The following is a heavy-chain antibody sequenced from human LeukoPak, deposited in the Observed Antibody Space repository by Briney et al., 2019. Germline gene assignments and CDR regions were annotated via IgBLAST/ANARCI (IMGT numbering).Heavy chain of an antibody. Sequence: PGGSLRLSCAASGLTFSGSAMSWVRQAPGKGLEWVSLISGSGNSTYYADSVKGRFTISRDNSKNTLYLQMNSLRAEDTAVYYCARGGVITSPFDYWGQGTLVTVSS. CDR1: GLTFSGSA. CDR2: ISGSGNST. J-gene: IGHJ4*02. D-gene: IGHD3-22*01. CDR3: ARGGVITSPFDY. V-gene: IGHV3-23*01.